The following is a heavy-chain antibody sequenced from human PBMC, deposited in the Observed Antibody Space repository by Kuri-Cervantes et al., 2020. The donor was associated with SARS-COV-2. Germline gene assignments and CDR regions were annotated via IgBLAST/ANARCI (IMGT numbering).Heavy chain of an antibody. J-gene: IGHJ6*02. D-gene: IGHD2-2*01. CDR1: GFNFSRTD. CDR3: AKDLGVPAAIEMFYYYYGMDV. V-gene: IGHV3-30*18. Sequence: GGSLRLSCAASGFNFSRTDMHWVRQAPGKGLEWVAVISHDGKNKKCIASGKGRFTISRDNSKNTLYLQMNSLRAEDTAVYYCAKDLGVPAAIEMFYYYYGMDVWGQGTTVTVSS. CDR2: ISHDGKNK.